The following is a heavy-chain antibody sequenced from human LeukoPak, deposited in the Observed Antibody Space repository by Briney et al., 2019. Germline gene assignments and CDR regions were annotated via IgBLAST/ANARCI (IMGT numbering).Heavy chain of an antibody. CDR3: AKDPEQQLVLDY. CDR1: GFTFSSYA. V-gene: IGHV3-23*01. CDR2: LSGSGGNT. Sequence: GSLRLSCAASGFTFSSYAMSWVRQAPGKGLEWVSALSGSGGNTYYADSVKGRFTISRDNSKNTLYLQMNSLRAEDTAVYYCAKDPEQQLVLDYWGQGTLVTVSS. D-gene: IGHD6-13*01. J-gene: IGHJ4*02.